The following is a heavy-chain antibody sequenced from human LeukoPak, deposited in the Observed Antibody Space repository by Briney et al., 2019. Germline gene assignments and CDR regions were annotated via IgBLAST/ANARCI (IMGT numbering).Heavy chain of an antibody. V-gene: IGHV3-21*01. CDR2: ISSTSTYL. Sequence: GGSLRLSCAASGFSFSGFSLNWVRQAPGKGLEWVSSISSTSTYLYYADSVRGRFTISRDNAKTSLYLQMNSLRAEDTAVYYCARGGTWFDPWGQGTLVTVSS. J-gene: IGHJ5*02. CDR1: GFSFSGFS. CDR3: ARGGTWFDP. D-gene: IGHD1-26*01.